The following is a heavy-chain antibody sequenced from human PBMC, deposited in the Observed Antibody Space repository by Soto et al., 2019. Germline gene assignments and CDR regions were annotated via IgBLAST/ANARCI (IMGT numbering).Heavy chain of an antibody. CDR2: ISYDGSNK. Sequence: GGSLRLSCVASGFTFSSYGMHWVRQAPGKGLEWVAVISYDGSNKYYADSVKGRFTISRDNSKNTLYLQMNSLRAEDTAVYYCAKEDGDAFDIWGQGTMVTVSS. CDR3: AKEDGDAFDI. CDR1: GFTFSSYG. J-gene: IGHJ3*02. V-gene: IGHV3-30*18.